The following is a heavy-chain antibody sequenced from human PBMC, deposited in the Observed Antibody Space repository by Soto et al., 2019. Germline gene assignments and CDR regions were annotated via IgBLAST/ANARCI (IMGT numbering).Heavy chain of an antibody. CDR2: INPKTAAT. D-gene: IGHD1-26*01. J-gene: IGHJ6*02. V-gene: IGHV1-2*02. CDR1: GYTFSDYF. CDR3: ARIKWGLDYYSGMGV. Sequence: QVQLVQSGAEVKKSGASVKVSCKASGYTFSDYFIQWLRQAPGQGLEWVAWINPKTAATNYAKKFQDRVTLTSDTSFSTAYLELTRLRPDDTAVYYCARIKWGLDYYSGMGVWGQGTAVTVSS.